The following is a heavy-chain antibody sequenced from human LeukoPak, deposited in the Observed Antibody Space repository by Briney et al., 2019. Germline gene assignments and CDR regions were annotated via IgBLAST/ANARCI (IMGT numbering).Heavy chain of an antibody. CDR3: ARLYYYYGLDV. CDR2: KYYSGNS. Sequence: SETLSLTCAVSGGSISSSTYYWGWIRQPPGKGLELIGSKYYSGNSYYNPSLKSRVSISEDTSKNQFSLKLSSVTAADTAVYYCARLYYYYGLDVWGQGTTVTVSS. J-gene: IGHJ6*02. CDR1: GGSISSSTYY. V-gene: IGHV4-39*01.